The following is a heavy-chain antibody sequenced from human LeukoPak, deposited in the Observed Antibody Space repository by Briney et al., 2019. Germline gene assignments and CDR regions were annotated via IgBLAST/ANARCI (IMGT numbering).Heavy chain of an antibody. CDR2: IYYSGST. Sequence: SETLSLTCTVSGGSISSYYWSWIRQPPGKGLEWIGYIYYSGSTNDNPSLKSRVTISVDTSKNQFSLKLSSVTAADTAVYYCARTAYCSSTSCYSMAAYYFDYWGQGTLVTVSS. D-gene: IGHD2-2*01. V-gene: IGHV4-59*01. J-gene: IGHJ4*02. CDR1: GGSISSYY. CDR3: ARTAYCSSTSCYSMAAYYFDY.